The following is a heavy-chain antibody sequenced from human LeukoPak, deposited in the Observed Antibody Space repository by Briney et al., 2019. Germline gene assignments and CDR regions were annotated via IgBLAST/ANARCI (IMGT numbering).Heavy chain of an antibody. J-gene: IGHJ4*02. D-gene: IGHD3-10*01. CDR2: INHSGST. V-gene: IGHV4-34*01. CDR1: GGSFSGYY. CDR3: ARDLKYGSGDY. Sequence: PSETLSLTCAVYGGSFSGYYWSWIRQPPGKGLEWIGEINHSGSTNYNPSLKSRVTISVDTSKNQFSLKLSSVTAADTAVYYCARDLKYGSGDYWGQGTLVTVSS.